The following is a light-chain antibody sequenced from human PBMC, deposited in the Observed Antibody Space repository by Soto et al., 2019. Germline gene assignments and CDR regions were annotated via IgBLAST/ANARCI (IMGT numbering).Light chain of an antibody. CDR3: QQYNSHWT. CDR1: QSIRSY. J-gene: IGKJ1*01. V-gene: IGKV1-39*01. Sequence: DIQRTQSPASLSASVGDRVTISCRASQSIRSYLNWYQQKPGKAPKLLIYAASSLQSGVPSRFSGSGSGTDFTLTISSMQPDDFATYYCQQYNSHWTFGQGTKVDIK. CDR2: AAS.